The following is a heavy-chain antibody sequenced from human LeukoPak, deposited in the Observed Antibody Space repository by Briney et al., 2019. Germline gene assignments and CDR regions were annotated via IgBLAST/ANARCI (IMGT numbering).Heavy chain of an antibody. CDR3: ARDETTPLPGAY. J-gene: IGHJ4*02. V-gene: IGHV4-34*01. Sequence: PSETLSLTCAVYGGSFSGYYWNWIRQPPGKGLEWIGEINHSGSTHYNPSLKSRVTMSVDTSKIQFSMKLSSVTAADTAVYYCARDETTPLPGAYWGQGTLVTVSS. CDR2: INHSGST. CDR1: GGSFSGYY. D-gene: IGHD4-17*01.